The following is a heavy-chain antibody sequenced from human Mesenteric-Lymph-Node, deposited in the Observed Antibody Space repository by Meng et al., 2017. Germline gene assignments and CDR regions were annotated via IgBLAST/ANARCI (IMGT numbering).Heavy chain of an antibody. V-gene: IGHV1-2*02. Sequence: GGEVQKPGASVKVSCKASGYTFTSYDINVVGQATVQGLEWMGWMNPTSGGTIYAQKFQGRVTMTRDTSSSTASMELSRLRSDDTAVYYCARPEVAADYWGQGTLVTVSS. CDR2: MNPTSGGT. CDR1: GYTFTSYD. J-gene: IGHJ4*02. CDR3: ARPEVAADY. D-gene: IGHD6-19*01.